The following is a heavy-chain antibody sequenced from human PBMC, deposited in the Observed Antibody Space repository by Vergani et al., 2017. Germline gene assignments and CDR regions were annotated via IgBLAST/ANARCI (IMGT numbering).Heavy chain of an antibody. CDR3: AIDTEIYYYDSSGYN. V-gene: IGHV3-9*01. Sequence: EVQLVESGGGLVQPGRSLRLSCAASGFTFDDYAMHWVRQAPGKGLEWVSGISWNSGSIGYADSVKGRFTISRDNAKNSLYLQMNSLRAEDTAVYYCAIDTEIYYYDSSGYNWGQGTLVTVSS. CDR2: ISWNSGSI. J-gene: IGHJ4*02. D-gene: IGHD3-22*01. CDR1: GFTFDDYA.